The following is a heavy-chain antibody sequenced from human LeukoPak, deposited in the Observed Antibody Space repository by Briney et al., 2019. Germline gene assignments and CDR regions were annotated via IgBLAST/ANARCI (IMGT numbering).Heavy chain of an antibody. CDR3: ARDGRGHYDSSGSFDY. Sequence: PSETLSLTCTVSGGSVSSGCHYWSWIRQPPGKGLEWIGYIYYSGNTNYNPSLKSRVTISIDTSKNQFSLKVSSVTAADTAVYYCARDGRGHYDSSGSFDYWGQGTLVTVSS. D-gene: IGHD3-22*01. V-gene: IGHV4-61*01. CDR1: GGSVSSGCHY. CDR2: IYYSGNT. J-gene: IGHJ4*02.